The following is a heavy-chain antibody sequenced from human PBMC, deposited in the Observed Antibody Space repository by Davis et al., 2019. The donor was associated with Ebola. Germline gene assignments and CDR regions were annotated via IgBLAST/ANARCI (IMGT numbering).Heavy chain of an antibody. CDR2: VYYSGST. CDR1: GGSISSSY. CDR3: ARGFAVVANYFDY. J-gene: IGHJ4*02. D-gene: IGHD2-2*01. Sequence: SETLSLTCTVSGGSISSSYWSWIRQPPGKGLEWIGYVYYSGSTNYNPSLKSRVTMSIDTSKNQFSLKLSSVTAADTAVYYCARGFAVVANYFDYWGQGTLVTVSS. V-gene: IGHV4-59*12.